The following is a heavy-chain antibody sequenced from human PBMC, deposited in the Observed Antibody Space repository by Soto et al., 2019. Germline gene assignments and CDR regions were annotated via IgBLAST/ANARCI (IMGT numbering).Heavy chain of an antibody. V-gene: IGHV5-51*01. J-gene: IGHJ5*02. D-gene: IGHD5-18*01. CDR1: GYSFTSYW. Sequence: GESLKISCKGSGYSFTSYWIGWVRQMPGRGLEWMGIIYPDDSETRYSPSFQGQVTISADKSISTAYLQWSSLKASDAAMYYCARGVYNYGIREYRYNWFDPWGQGTLVTVSS. CDR3: ARGVYNYGIREYRYNWFDP. CDR2: IYPDDSET.